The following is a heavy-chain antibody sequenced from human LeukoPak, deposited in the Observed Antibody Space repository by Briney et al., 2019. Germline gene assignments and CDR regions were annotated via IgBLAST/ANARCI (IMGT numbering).Heavy chain of an antibody. CDR1: GFTFDDYA. CDR3: AKAFYGGNPVIWYFDL. CDR2: ISWNSGTI. Sequence: GGSLRLSCAASGFTFDDYAMHWVRQAPGKGLEWVSGISWNSGTIDYADSVKGRFTISKDNAKDSLYLQMNSLRVEDTASYYCAKAFYGGNPVIWYFDLWGRGTLVTVSS. V-gene: IGHV3-9*01. D-gene: IGHD4-23*01. J-gene: IGHJ2*01.